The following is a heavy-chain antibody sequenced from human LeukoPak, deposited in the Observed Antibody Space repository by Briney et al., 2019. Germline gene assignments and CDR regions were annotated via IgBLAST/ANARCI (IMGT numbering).Heavy chain of an antibody. CDR3: ARAPPGSRDSSGYYWNY. CDR2: IYYSGST. Sequence: PSETLSLTCTVSGGSISSGGYYWSWIRQHPGKGLEWIGYIYYSGSTYYNPSLKSRVTISVDRSKNQFSLKLSSVTAADTAVYYCARAPPGSRDSSGYYWNYWGQGALVTVSS. J-gene: IGHJ4*02. CDR1: GGSISSGGYY. D-gene: IGHD3-22*01. V-gene: IGHV4-31*03.